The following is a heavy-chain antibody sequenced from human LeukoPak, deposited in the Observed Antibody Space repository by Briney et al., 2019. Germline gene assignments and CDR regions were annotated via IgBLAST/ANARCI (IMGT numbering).Heavy chain of an antibody. CDR3: AKDRVYSSTSYFDY. CDR1: GFTFSSYG. V-gene: IGHV3-30*02. D-gene: IGHD6-13*01. J-gene: IGHJ4*02. CDR2: IRYDGSNK. Sequence: GGSLRLSCAASGFTFSSYGMHWVRQAPGKGLEWVAFIRYDGSNKYYADSVKGRFTISRDNSKNTLYVQMNSLRAEDTAVYYCAKDRVYSSTSYFDYWGQGTLVTVSS.